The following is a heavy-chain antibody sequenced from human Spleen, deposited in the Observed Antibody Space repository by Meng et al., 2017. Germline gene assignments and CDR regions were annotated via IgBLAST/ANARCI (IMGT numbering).Heavy chain of an antibody. CDR3: ARGNVATFLGY. D-gene: IGHD5-12*01. V-gene: IGHV4-34*01. CDR1: GGSFSGYY. CDR2: INHSVST. Sequence: QVQLQQWGAGLLKPSETLSLTCAVYGGSFSGYYWTWIRQPPGKGLESIGEINHSVSTNYNPSLKSRVTISVDTSKNQFSLNLRSVTAADTAVYYCARGNVATFLGYWGQGTLVTVSS. J-gene: IGHJ4*02.